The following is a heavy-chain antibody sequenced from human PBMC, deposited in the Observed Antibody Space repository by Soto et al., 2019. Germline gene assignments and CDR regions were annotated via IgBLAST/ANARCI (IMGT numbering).Heavy chain of an antibody. Sequence: PSETLSLTCAVSGGSITSGGYSWGWIRKPPGQALGWIGYMSHSGNTYNNPPLRVRVTIALAHSRNHFSLGLNSVAAAATPGSFCASSKYDVVAGSVWFDPWGQGALVTTSS. D-gene: IGHD2-21*01. CDR2: MSHSGNT. CDR1: GGSITSGGYS. J-gene: IGHJ5*02. CDR3: ASSKYDVVAGSVWFDP. V-gene: IGHV4-30-2*01.